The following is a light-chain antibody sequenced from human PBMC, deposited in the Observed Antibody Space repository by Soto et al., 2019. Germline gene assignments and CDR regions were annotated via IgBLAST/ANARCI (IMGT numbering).Light chain of an antibody. CDR2: DVS. CDR3: STYTSSRTR. J-gene: IGLJ2*01. Sequence: QSALTQPASVSGSPGQSITISCTGTSSDIGGYIYVSWYQHHPGKAPKLLIYDVSNRPSGVSTRLSGSKSGNTASLTISGVQVEDEADYFCSTYTSSRTRFGGGTKLTVL. CDR1: SSDIGGYIY. V-gene: IGLV2-14*03.